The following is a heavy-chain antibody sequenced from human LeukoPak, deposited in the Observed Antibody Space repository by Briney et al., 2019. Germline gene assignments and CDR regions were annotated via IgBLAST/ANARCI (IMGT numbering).Heavy chain of an antibody. CDR2: INKDGSVT. V-gene: IGHV3-74*01. J-gene: IGHJ4*02. CDR1: GFTFSTNY. D-gene: IGHD1-26*01. Sequence: GGSLRLSCAASGFTFSTNYMSWVRQAPGKGLVWVSRINKDGSVTDYAESVKGRFSISRDNAKNTLYLQMNSLRVEDTAIYYCVKVRGRARVGYFDYWGQGTLVTVSS. CDR3: VKVRGRARVGYFDY.